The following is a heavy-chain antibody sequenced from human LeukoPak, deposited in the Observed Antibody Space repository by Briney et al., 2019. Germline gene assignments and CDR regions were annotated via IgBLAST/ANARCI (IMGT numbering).Heavy chain of an antibody. V-gene: IGHV3-7*01. CDR3: ARDWGSTGYDLYDS. Sequence: GGSLRLSCVASGFIFTDHWMSWVRQAPGKGLDWAANIKEDESAKFYADPVRGRFTISRDNAKNSVYLEMNNLRVEDTAVYYCARDWGSTGYDLYDSWGQGTLVTVSS. D-gene: IGHD5-12*01. CDR1: GFIFTDHW. J-gene: IGHJ4*02. CDR2: IKEDESAK.